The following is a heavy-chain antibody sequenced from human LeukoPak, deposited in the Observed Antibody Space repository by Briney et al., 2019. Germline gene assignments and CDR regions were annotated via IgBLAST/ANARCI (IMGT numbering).Heavy chain of an antibody. CDR1: GFTFSSYA. Sequence: GGSLRLSCAASGFTFSSYAMSWVRQAPGKGLEWVANIKRDGSEKFYVDSVKGRFTISRDNAKNSLYLQMNSLRAEDTAVYYCARDPDGFDYWGQGTLVTVSS. CDR3: ARDPDGFDY. V-gene: IGHV3-7*01. CDR2: IKRDGSEK. D-gene: IGHD1-14*01. J-gene: IGHJ4*02.